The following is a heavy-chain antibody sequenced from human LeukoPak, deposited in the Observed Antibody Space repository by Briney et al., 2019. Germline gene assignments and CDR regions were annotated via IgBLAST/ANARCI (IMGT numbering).Heavy chain of an antibody. CDR1: ENTFTNYY. Sequence: ASVKVSCKASENTFTNYYMHWVRQAPGQGLEWLGIINPNGDRTNYAQTFQGRVTMTRDTSTTTVYMELSSLRAEDTALYYCAKDLTRSYSYGDDAFDIWGQGTMVTVSS. J-gene: IGHJ3*02. V-gene: IGHV1-46*01. D-gene: IGHD5-18*01. CDR3: AKDLTRSYSYGDDAFDI. CDR2: INPNGDRT.